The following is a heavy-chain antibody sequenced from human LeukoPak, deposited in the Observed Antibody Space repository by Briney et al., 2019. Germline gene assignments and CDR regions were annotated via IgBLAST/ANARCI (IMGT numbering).Heavy chain of an antibody. Sequence: GGSLRFSCAASGFTFSSYSMNWVRQAPGKGLEWVSSISSSSSYIYYADSVKGRFTISRDNAKNSLYLQMNSLRAEDTAVYYCARDKEMATILDYWGQGTLVTVSS. CDR3: ARDKEMATILDY. CDR1: GFTFSSYS. D-gene: IGHD5-24*01. J-gene: IGHJ4*02. CDR2: ISSSSSYI. V-gene: IGHV3-21*01.